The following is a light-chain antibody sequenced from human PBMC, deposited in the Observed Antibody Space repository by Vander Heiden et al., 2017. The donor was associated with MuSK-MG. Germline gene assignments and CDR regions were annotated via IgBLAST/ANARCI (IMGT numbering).Light chain of an antibody. Sequence: IQLPQSPSSLSASLADRLTITCRASQSIGTYLTWYQQKPGKAPKLLIYAASSLQSGVPARFSGSGSGTDFTLTISSLQPEDVATYYCQQSYSTPITFGQVTRLELK. V-gene: IGKV1-39*01. J-gene: IGKJ5*01. CDR2: AAS. CDR1: QSIGTY. CDR3: QQSYSTPIT.